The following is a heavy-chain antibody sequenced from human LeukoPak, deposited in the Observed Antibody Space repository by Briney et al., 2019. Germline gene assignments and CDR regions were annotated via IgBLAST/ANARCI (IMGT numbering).Heavy chain of an antibody. CDR1: GGSISSYY. Sequence: SETLSLTCTVSGGSISSYYWSWIRQPPGKGLEWIGYIYHTGSTNYNPSLKSRVTISVDTSKSQFSLRLTSVTAADTAVYYCARVHFYDSSGYSLINPWGQGTLVTVSS. CDR3: ARVHFYDSSGYSLINP. D-gene: IGHD3-22*01. J-gene: IGHJ4*02. CDR2: IYHTGST. V-gene: IGHV4-59*01.